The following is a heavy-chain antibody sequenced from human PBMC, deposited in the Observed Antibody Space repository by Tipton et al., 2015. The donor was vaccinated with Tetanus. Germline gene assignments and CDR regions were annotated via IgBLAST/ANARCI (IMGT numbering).Heavy chain of an antibody. J-gene: IGHJ5*02. D-gene: IGHD2-2*01. CDR3: AIGVPYSTTMGSDWFDP. CDR1: GVSVRSYY. Sequence: TLSLTCTVSGVSVRSYYWSWIRQSPDKGLEWLGDVIYDGTSYYKPSLNSRVKISLDTSMNQVSLTLTSVTAPDTALYYCAIGVPYSTTMGSDWFDPWGQGTLVTVSS. CDR2: VIYDGTS. V-gene: IGHV4-34*01.